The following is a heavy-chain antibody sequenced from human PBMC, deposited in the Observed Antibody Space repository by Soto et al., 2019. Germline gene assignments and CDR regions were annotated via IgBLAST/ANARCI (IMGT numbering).Heavy chain of an antibody. CDR1: GTSVSGANW. J-gene: IGHJ5*02. CDR3: ARVPGP. Sequence: SETLSLTCAVSGTSVSGANWWGWVRQPPGKGLEWIGEIHSSGNTDYNPSLKSRVTISRDMSKNEFSLKLTSVTAADTAVYYCARVPGPWGQGTLVTVSS. CDR2: IHSSGNT. V-gene: IGHV4-4*02.